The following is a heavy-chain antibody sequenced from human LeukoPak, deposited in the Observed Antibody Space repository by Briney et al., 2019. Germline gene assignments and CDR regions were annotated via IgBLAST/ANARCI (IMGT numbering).Heavy chain of an antibody. CDR1: GYTFTGYY. CDR2: INPNSGSR. D-gene: IGHD5-18*01. J-gene: IGHJ4*02. V-gene: IGHV1-2*02. Sequence: GASVKVSCKAFGYTFTGYYMHWVRQAPGHGLEWMGWINPNSGSRSYAQKFQGRVTTTRDTSISTAYMELSRLKSDDTAVYYCARGDGYSYGYLGYWGQGTLVTVSS. CDR3: ARGDGYSYGYLGY.